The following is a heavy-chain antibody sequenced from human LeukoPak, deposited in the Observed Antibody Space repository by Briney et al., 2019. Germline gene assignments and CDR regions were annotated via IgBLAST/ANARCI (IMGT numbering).Heavy chain of an antibody. CDR2: INHSGST. J-gene: IGHJ4*02. CDR3: ASLHYYDSSGYHEYDY. V-gene: IGHV4-34*01. D-gene: IGHD3-22*01. CDR1: GGSFSGYY. Sequence: SETLSLTCAVYGGSFSGYYWSWIRQPPGKGLEWIGEINHSGSTNYNPSLKSRVTISVDTSKNQFSLKLSSVTAADTAVYYCASLHYYDSSGYHEYDYWGQGTLVTVPS.